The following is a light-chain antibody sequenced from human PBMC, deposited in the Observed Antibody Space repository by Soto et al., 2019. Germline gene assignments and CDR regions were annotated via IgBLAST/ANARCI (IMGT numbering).Light chain of an antibody. Sequence: QSVLTRAASVSGSPGQSISISCTGTSSDVGGYNYVSWYQQHPGKAPKLMIYDVSNRPSGVSNRFSGSKSGNTASLTISGLQAEDEADYYCSSYTSSSTLFGTGTKVTVL. CDR2: DVS. V-gene: IGLV2-14*01. CDR3: SSYTSSSTL. J-gene: IGLJ1*01. CDR1: SSDVGGYNY.